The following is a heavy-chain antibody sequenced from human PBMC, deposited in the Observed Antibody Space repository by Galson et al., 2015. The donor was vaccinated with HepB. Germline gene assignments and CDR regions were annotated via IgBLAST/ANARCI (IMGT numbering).Heavy chain of an antibody. V-gene: IGHV1-46*01. D-gene: IGHD2-15*01. CDR2: INPSGGST. Sequence: SVKVSCKASGYTFTSYYMHWVRQAPGQGLEWMGIINPSGGSTSYAQKFQGRVTMTRDTSTSTVYMELNSLRSEDTAVYYCARDALEDIVVVVANDFAYWGQGTLVTVSS. CDR1: GYTFTSYY. CDR3: ARDALEDIVVVVANDFAY. J-gene: IGHJ4*02.